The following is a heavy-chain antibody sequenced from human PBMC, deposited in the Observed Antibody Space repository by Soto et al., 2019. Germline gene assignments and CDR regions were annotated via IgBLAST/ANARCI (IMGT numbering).Heavy chain of an antibody. CDR1: GFTFSSYG. CDR2: ISYDGSNK. D-gene: IGHD6-13*01. Sequence: QVQLVESGGGVVQPGRSLRLSCAASGFTFSSYGMHWVRQAPGKGLEWVAVISYDGSNKYYADSVKGRFTISRDNSKNTLYLQMSSLRAEDTAVYYCAKDPARIISIAAAGIDYWGQGTLVTVSS. CDR3: AKDPARIISIAAAGIDY. J-gene: IGHJ4*02. V-gene: IGHV3-30*18.